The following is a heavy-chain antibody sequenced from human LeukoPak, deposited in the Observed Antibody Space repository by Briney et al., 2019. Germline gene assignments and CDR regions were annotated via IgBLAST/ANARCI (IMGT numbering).Heavy chain of an antibody. Sequence: GGSLRLSCAASGFTFSSYAMHWVRQAPGKGLEWVAVIWSDGSNKYYADAVKGRVTISRDNSKSTLYLQMSTLRAEDTAVYFCPRDKPSMYDRRRDRDPWGQGTLVTLSS. CDR2: IWSDGSNK. CDR3: PRDKPSMYDRRRDRDP. D-gene: IGHD3-22*01. CDR1: GFTFSSYA. J-gene: IGHJ5*02. V-gene: IGHV3-33*08.